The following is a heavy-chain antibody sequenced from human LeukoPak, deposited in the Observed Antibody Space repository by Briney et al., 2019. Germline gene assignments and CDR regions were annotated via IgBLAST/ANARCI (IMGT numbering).Heavy chain of an antibody. CDR2: MNPNTGNT. Sequence: GASVKVSCKASGYTFNNYDINWVRQATGQGLEWMGWMNPNTGNTGYGERFQGRVTMTRDNSISTAYMELSSLTSEDTAVYYCASLPMGYWGQGTLVTVSS. J-gene: IGHJ4*02. V-gene: IGHV1-8*01. CDR1: GYTFNNYD. CDR3: ASLPMGY.